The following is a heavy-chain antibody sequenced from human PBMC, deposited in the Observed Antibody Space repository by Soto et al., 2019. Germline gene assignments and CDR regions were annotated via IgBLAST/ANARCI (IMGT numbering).Heavy chain of an antibody. CDR2: LKPRTDGGAI. Sequence: EVKLVESGGGLVKTGGSLRLSCAASDFSFTDSWMNWVRQSPGRGLEWVGRLKPRTDGGAIDYAAPVKGRFTISRDESANTVYLNINSLTVDDTAVYFCVTDRRRYYDTSAQYYFSPWAQGTLVTVSS. J-gene: IGHJ4*02. CDR3: VTDRRRYYDTSAQYYFSP. D-gene: IGHD3-16*01. CDR1: DFSFTDSW. V-gene: IGHV3-15*07.